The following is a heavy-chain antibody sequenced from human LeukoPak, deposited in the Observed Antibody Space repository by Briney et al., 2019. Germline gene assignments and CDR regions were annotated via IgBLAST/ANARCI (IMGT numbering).Heavy chain of an antibody. CDR2: IYSGGST. CDR1: GFTVSSNY. J-gene: IGHJ4*02. D-gene: IGHD6-13*01. Sequence: GGSLRLSCAASGFTVSSNYMSWVRQAPGKGLEWVSVIYSGGSTCYADSVKGRFTISRDNSKNTLYLQMNSVRADDTAVYYCAREDQQLAGNLDYWGQGTLVTVSS. CDR3: AREDQQLAGNLDY. V-gene: IGHV3-53*01.